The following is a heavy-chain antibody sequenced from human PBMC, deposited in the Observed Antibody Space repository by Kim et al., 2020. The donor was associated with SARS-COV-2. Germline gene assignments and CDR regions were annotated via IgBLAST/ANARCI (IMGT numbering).Heavy chain of an antibody. D-gene: IGHD4-17*01. Sequence: GGSLRLSCAASGFTFSSYSMNWVRQAPGKGLEWVSSISSSSSYIYYADSVKGRFTISRDNAKNSLYLQMNSLRAEDTAVYYCARDPHGGSYGDYAYYFDYWGQGTLVTVSS. CDR2: ISSSSSYI. V-gene: IGHV3-21*01. CDR1: GFTFSSYS. CDR3: ARDPHGGSYGDYAYYFDY. J-gene: IGHJ4*02.